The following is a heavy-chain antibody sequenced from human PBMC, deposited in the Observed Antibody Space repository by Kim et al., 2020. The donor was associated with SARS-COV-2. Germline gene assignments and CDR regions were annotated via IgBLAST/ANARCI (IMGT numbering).Heavy chain of an antibody. CDR3: TTVRVYYGSGIGNY. V-gene: IGHV3-15*01. CDR2: IKSKTDGGTT. CDR1: GFTFSNAW. D-gene: IGHD3-10*01. Sequence: GGSLRLSCAASGFTFSNAWMSWVRQAPGKGLEWVGRIKSKTDGGTTDYAAPVKGGFTISRDDSKNTLYLQMNSLKTEDTAVYYCTTVRVYYGSGIGNYWGQGTLVTVSS. J-gene: IGHJ4*02.